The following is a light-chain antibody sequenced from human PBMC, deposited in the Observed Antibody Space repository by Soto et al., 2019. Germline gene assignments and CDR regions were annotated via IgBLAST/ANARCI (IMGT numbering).Light chain of an antibody. CDR1: NIGSKT. Sequence: SYELTQPPSVSVAPGQTARLTCGGSNIGSKTVHWYQQKPGQAPVLVVYDDADRPSGIPERFSGSNSGNTAALTISRVEAGHEADYYCQVWDANTDHVVFGGGATLTVL. CDR2: DDA. J-gene: IGLJ2*01. V-gene: IGLV3-21*02. CDR3: QVWDANTDHVV.